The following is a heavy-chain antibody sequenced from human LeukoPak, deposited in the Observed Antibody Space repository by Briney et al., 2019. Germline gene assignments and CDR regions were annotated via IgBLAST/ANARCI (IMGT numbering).Heavy chain of an antibody. V-gene: IGHV3-48*04. J-gene: IGHJ5*02. CDR2: ISSSSSII. Sequence: GGSLRLSCAASGFTLSTYNMNWVRQAPGKGLEWISYISSSSSIIYSADSVKGRFTISRDNAKNSLYLQMNSLRAEDTAVYYCAKDQGENWFDPWGQGTLVTVSS. CDR3: AKDQGENWFDP. D-gene: IGHD3-16*01. CDR1: GFTLSTYN.